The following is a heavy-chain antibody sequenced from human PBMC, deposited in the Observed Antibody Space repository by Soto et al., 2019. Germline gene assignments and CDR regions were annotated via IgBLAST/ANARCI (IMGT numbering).Heavy chain of an antibody. CDR3: VKDESINWYSGHFRH. CDR1: GFTFDDYA. V-gene: IGHV3-9*01. D-gene: IGHD6-13*01. CDR2: INWNSGSI. Sequence: GGSLRLSCAASGFTFDDYAMHWVRQVPGKGLEWVPGINWNSGSIGYGDSVKGRFAISRDNAKNSLHLQMNSLSAEDTAFYYCVKDESINWYSGHFRHWGQGTLVTVS. J-gene: IGHJ1*01.